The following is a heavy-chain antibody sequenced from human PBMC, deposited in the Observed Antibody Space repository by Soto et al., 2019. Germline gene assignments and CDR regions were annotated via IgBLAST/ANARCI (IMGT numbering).Heavy chain of an antibody. CDR2: IYPGDSDT. V-gene: IGHV5-51*01. J-gene: IGHJ6*03. CDR1: GYSFTSYW. Sequence: PGESLKISCKGSGYSFTSYWIGWVRQMPGKGLEWMGIIYPGDSDTRYSPSFQGQVTISADKSISTAYLQWSSLKASDTAMYYCARLPLWEDYYYYYMDCWGKGTTVTVSS. D-gene: IGHD3-10*01. CDR3: ARLPLWEDYYYYYMDC.